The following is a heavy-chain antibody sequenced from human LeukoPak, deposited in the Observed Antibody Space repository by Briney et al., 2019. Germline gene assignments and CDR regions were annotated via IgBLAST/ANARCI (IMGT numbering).Heavy chain of an antibody. J-gene: IGHJ3*02. D-gene: IGHD3-22*01. CDR3: ARAEHDSSGYNAFDI. Sequence: SETLSLTCAVYGGSFSGYYWSWIRQPPGKWLEWIGEINHSGSTNYNPSLKSRVTISVDTSKNQFSLKLSSVTAADTAVYYCARAEHDSSGYNAFDIWGQGTMVTVSS. CDR1: GGSFSGYY. V-gene: IGHV4-34*01. CDR2: INHSGST.